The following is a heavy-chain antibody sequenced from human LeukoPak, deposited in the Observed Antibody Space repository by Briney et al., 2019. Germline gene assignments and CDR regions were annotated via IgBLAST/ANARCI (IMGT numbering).Heavy chain of an antibody. Sequence: SETLSLTCAVYGGSVSGYYWSWIRQPPGKGLEWIGEINHSGSTNYNPSLKSRVTISVDTSKNQFSLKLSSVTAADTAVYYCARGRSGWYGAWGQGTLVTVSS. D-gene: IGHD6-19*01. CDR1: GGSVSGYY. CDR2: INHSGST. V-gene: IGHV4-34*01. CDR3: ARGRSGWYGA. J-gene: IGHJ5*02.